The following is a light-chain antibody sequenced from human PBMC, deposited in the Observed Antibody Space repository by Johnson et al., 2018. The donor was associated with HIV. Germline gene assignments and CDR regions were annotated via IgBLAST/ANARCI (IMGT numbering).Light chain of an antibody. CDR2: DNN. CDR1: SSNIGNNY. CDR3: GPRYSCLSVYV. J-gene: IGLJ1*01. V-gene: IGLV1-51*01. Sequence: QSVLTQPPSVSAAPGQKVTISCSGSSSNIGNNYVSWYQQLPGTAPKLLIYDNNKRPSGIPDRFSGSKSGTSATLGITGLQTGAEADYYCGPRYSCLSVYVFGTGTKVTVL.